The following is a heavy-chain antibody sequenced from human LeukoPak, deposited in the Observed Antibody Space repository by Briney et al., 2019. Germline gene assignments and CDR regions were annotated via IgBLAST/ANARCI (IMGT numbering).Heavy chain of an antibody. CDR1: GFTFGHYA. J-gene: IGHJ4*02. D-gene: IGHD5-12*01. CDR3: SSDYELRY. Sequence: GGSLRLSCRTSGFTFGHYAMSWVHQAPGKGLEWVGLIRSKSSGGTIEYAASVKGRFIISRDDSKSIAYLQMNSLKSEDTAVYYCSSDYELRYWGQGTLVSVSS. V-gene: IGHV3-49*04. CDR2: IRSKSSGGTI.